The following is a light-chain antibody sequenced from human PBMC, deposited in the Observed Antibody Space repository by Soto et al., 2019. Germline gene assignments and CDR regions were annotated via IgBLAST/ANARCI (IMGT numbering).Light chain of an antibody. CDR1: SSDVGGYNY. V-gene: IGLV2-11*01. CDR3: CSYAGSYTLV. Sequence: QFALTQPRSVSGSPGQSVTISCTGTSSDVGGYNYVSWYQQHPGKAPKLMIYDVNKRPSGVPDRFSGSKSGNTASLTISGLQAEDEADYYCCSYAGSYTLVFGTGTKVTVL. CDR2: DVN. J-gene: IGLJ1*01.